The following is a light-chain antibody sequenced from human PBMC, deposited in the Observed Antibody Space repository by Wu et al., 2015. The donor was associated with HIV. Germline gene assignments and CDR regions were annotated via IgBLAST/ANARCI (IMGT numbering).Light chain of an antibody. CDR1: QEISRY. CDR2: DAS. V-gene: IGKV3-11*01. J-gene: IGKJ3*01. Sequence: EVVLTQSPATLSLSPGERATLSCRASQEISRYLAWYQQKPGQAPKLIIFDASRRATGIPSRFSGSGSGTDFTLTISNLQPEDVAVYYCQQRGGWPGVTFGPGTKVNIK. CDR3: QQRGGWPGVT.